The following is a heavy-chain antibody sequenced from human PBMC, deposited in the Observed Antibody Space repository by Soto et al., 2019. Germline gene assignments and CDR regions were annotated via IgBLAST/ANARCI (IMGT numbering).Heavy chain of an antibody. CDR2: IYSAGST. CDR1: GLTVSSSY. D-gene: IGHD5-18*01. CDR3: ARARGPEYSSAIFFDI. J-gene: IGHJ4*02. Sequence: PGGSLRLSCAASGLTVSSSYMSWVRQAPGKGLQWVSVIYSAGSTYYANSVKGRFTISRDXSTNMVYLQMSSLTDEDTAVYYCARARGPEYSSAIFFDIWGQGALVTVSS. V-gene: IGHV3-53*01.